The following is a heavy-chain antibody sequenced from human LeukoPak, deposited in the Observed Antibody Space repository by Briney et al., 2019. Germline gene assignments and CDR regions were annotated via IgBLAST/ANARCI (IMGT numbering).Heavy chain of an antibody. J-gene: IGHJ4*02. Sequence: SETLSLTCAVYGGSFSGYYWSWIRQPPGKGLEWIGEINHSGSTNYNPSLKSRVTISVDTSKNQFSLKLSSVTAADTAVYYCARATYSSGWGTSDYWGQGTLVTVSS. CDR3: ARATYSSGWGTSDY. CDR2: INHSGST. D-gene: IGHD6-19*01. V-gene: IGHV4-34*01. CDR1: GGSFSGYY.